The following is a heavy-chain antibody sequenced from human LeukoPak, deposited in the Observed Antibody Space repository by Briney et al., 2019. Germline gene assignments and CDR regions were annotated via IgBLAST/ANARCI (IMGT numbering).Heavy chain of an antibody. D-gene: IGHD6-19*01. CDR1: GFTFSNYG. Sequence: GGSLRLSCAASGFTFSNYGMHWVRQAPGKGLEWVAVISYDGSNKYYADSVKGRFTISRDNSKNTLYLQMNSLRAEDTAVYYCAKESSGWSWGFDYWGQGTLVTVSS. CDR3: AKESSGWSWGFDY. V-gene: IGHV3-30*18. J-gene: IGHJ4*02. CDR2: ISYDGSNK.